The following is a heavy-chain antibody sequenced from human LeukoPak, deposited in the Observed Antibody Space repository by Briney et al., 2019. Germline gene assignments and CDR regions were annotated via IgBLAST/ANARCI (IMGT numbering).Heavy chain of an antibody. J-gene: IGHJ6*02. CDR1: GFTFSSYG. Sequence: GTSLRLSCAASGFTFSSYGMHWVRQAPGKGLEWVGVIWYDGTKQYHTDSVEGRFTISRDNSKSMLYLQIDSLRVEDTAIYYCARAPRPRDSSGWLGSGMDVWGQGTMVSVSS. CDR2: IWYDGTKQ. V-gene: IGHV3-33*01. D-gene: IGHD6-19*01. CDR3: ARAPRPRDSSGWLGSGMDV.